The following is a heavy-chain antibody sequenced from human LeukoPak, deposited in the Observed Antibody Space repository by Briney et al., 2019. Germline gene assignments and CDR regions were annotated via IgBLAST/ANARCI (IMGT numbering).Heavy chain of an antibody. J-gene: IGHJ4*02. V-gene: IGHV3-23*01. D-gene: IGHD5-24*01. CDR2: ISGGGAST. CDR1: GFTFSSSA. Sequence: GSLRLSCAASGFTFSSSAMSWVRQAPGEGLEWVSAISGGGASTYYADSVKGRFTISRDNSKNTLYLQMNSLRAEDTAVYYCAKRDGYNSNYFDYWGQGTLVTVSS. CDR3: AKRDGYNSNYFDY.